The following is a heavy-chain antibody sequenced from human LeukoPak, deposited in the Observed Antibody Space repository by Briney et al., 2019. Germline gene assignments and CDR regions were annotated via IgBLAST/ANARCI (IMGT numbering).Heavy chain of an antibody. CDR1: GGSISSYY. Sequence: KPSETLSLTCTVSGGSISSYYWSWIRQPPGKGLEWIGSINYSGSTFYNPSLKSRVTISVDTSKNQFSLILSSVTAADTAVYFCARARLSIVRGITNFDYWGQGTVVTVSS. V-gene: IGHV4-59*05. CDR3: ARARLSIVRGITNFDY. CDR2: INYSGST. J-gene: IGHJ4*02. D-gene: IGHD3-10*01.